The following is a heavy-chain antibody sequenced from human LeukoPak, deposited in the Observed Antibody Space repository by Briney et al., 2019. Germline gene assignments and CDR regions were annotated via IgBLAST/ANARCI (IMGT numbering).Heavy chain of an antibody. Sequence: QPGGSLRLSCAASAFTFSIYGMHWVRQAPGKGLEWVAFIRDDGSNQYYAESVKGRFTISRDNSKDTLYPQLNSLRVEDTAEYYCAKDRSFSSGPDYWGQGTLVTVSS. V-gene: IGHV3-30*02. CDR1: AFTFSIYG. J-gene: IGHJ4*02. CDR2: IRDDGSNQ. D-gene: IGHD6-19*01. CDR3: AKDRSFSSGPDY.